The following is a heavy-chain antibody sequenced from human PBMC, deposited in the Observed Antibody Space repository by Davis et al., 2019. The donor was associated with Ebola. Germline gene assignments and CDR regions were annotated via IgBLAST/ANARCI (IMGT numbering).Heavy chain of an antibody. CDR1: GFTFSSYS. D-gene: IGHD3-9*01. CDR3: ARGADDILTGYYDY. J-gene: IGHJ4*02. V-gene: IGHV3-48*04. Sequence: GGSLRLSCAASGFTFSSYSMNWVRQAPGKGLEWVSYISSSGSTIYYADSVKGRFTISRDNAKNSLYLQMNSLRAEDTALYYCARGADDILTGYYDYWGQGTLVTVSS. CDR2: ISSSGSTI.